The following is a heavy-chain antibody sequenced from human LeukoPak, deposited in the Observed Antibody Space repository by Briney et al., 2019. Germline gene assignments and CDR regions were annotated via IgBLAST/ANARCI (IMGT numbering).Heavy chain of an antibody. CDR3: TGDRSRTADD. CDR2: INQGGSDK. D-gene: IGHD4-17*01. CDR1: GFTFSCHW. J-gene: IGHJ4*02. V-gene: IGHV3-7*01. Sequence: GGSLRLSCADSGFTFSCHWIRWVRQAPGKRLEWVANINQGGSDKYYVDSVKGRFTISRYNANNLLYLQMNSLRGEDTAVYYCTGDRSRTADDCGQGTLVTVSS.